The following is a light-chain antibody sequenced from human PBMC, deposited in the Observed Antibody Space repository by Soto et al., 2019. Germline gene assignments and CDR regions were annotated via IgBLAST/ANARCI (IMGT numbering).Light chain of an antibody. V-gene: IGKV3-20*01. CDR3: QQYGSSPT. Sequence: EIVLTQSPGTLSLSPGERATLSCRASQSVSSSYLAWYQQKPGQAPRLLNSGASSRATGLPDRFSGSGSGTDFPLTISRQQPEDVAVYYCQQYGSSPTFGQGTKVDI. J-gene: IGKJ1*01. CDR1: QSVSSSY. CDR2: GAS.